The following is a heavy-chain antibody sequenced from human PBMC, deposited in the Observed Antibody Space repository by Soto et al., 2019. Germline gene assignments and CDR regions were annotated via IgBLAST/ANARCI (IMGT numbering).Heavy chain of an antibody. CDR1: GFTFDDFA. D-gene: IGHD3-10*01. V-gene: IGHV3-9*01. J-gene: IGHJ4*02. CDR2: ISWNSAMI. Sequence: EVQLVEPGGGLVQPGRSLRLSCAASGFTFDDFAMHWVRQAPGKGLEWVSGISWNSAMIGYADSVKGRFTISRDNAKNSLYLQMNSLRAEDTALYFCAKDNRADRGAFDYWGQGTLVSVFS. CDR3: AKDNRADRGAFDY.